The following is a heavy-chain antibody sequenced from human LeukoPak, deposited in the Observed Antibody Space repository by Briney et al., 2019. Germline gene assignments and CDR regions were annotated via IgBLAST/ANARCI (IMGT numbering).Heavy chain of an antibody. CDR1: GGSISSYY. CDR3: ARGVAAAGQIHFDY. CDR2: IYTSGST. V-gene: IGHV4-4*07. D-gene: IGHD6-13*01. Sequence: SETLSLTCTVSGGSISSYYWSWIRQPAGKGLEWIGRIYTSGSTNYNPSLKSRVTMSVDTSKNQFSLKLSSVTAADTAVYYCARGVAAAGQIHFDYWGQGTLVTASS. J-gene: IGHJ4*02.